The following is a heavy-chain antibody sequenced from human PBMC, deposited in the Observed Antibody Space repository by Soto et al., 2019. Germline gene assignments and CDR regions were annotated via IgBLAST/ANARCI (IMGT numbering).Heavy chain of an antibody. CDR2: ISYDGSDK. Sequence: QVQLVESGGGVVQPGRSLRLSCAACGFPFTSYGMHWVREGPDKGLEWVAIISYDGSDKYYADSVKGRFTISRDNSKNTLYLQMNSLRPEDTALYYCVGGQYYFDYRGQGTLVIVSP. CDR3: VGGQYYFDY. J-gene: IGHJ4*02. CDR1: GFPFTSYG. D-gene: IGHD3-10*01. V-gene: IGHV3-30*03.